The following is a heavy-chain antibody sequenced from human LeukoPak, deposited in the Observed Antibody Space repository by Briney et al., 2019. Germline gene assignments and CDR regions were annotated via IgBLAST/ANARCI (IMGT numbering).Heavy chain of an antibody. V-gene: IGHV3-21*01. Sequence: GGSLRLSCAASGFAFSTYIMNWVRQAPGKGLEWVSSISSSSTYIYYADSVKGRVTISRDNAKNSLYLQMNSLRAEDTAVYYCARVLSGCETTRCELDYWGQGTLVTVSS. D-gene: IGHD1-26*01. J-gene: IGHJ4*02. CDR2: ISSSSTYI. CDR1: GFAFSTYI. CDR3: ARVLSGCETTRCELDY.